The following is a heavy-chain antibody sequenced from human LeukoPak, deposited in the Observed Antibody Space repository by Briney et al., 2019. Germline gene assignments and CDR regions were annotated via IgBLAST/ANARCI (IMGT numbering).Heavy chain of an antibody. CDR2: ISGSGGNT. J-gene: IGHJ4*02. CDR3: AKVGYSYGIDY. CDR1: GFTLSSYA. D-gene: IGHD5-18*01. Sequence: GGSLRLSCAASGFTLSSYAMSWVRQAPGEGLEWVSAISGSGGNTYYADSVKGRFTISRDNSKNTLYLQMNSLRAEDTAVYYCAKVGYSYGIDYWGQGTLVTVSS. V-gene: IGHV3-23*01.